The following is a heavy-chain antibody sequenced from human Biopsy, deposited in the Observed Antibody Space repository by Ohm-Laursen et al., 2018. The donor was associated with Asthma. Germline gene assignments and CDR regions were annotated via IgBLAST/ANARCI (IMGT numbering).Heavy chain of an antibody. V-gene: IGHV4-59*01. Sequence: GTLSLTCTVSPGSINDYYWNWIRQFPGRGLEWIGYVHSSGSTRFNPSLKSRVTVSVDTSVDQVSLKLSSVSAADTAIYYCARATSTWSQSGPHFFDHWGPGTLVTVSS. CDR3: ARATSTWSQSGPHFFDH. D-gene: IGHD6-13*01. CDR1: PGSINDYY. J-gene: IGHJ5*02. CDR2: VHSSGST.